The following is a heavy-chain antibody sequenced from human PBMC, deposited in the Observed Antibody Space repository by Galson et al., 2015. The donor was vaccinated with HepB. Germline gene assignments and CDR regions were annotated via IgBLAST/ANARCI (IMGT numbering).Heavy chain of an antibody. CDR2: IYPGDSDT. V-gene: IGHV5-51*03. J-gene: IGHJ4*02. Sequence: QSGAEVTKPGESLKISCKGSGYSFTSYWIGWVRQMPGKGLEWMGIIYPGDSDTRYSPSFQGQVTISADKSISTAYLQWSSLKASDTAMYYCARAMGGSNSSSDKSGSYYRRGFDYWGQGTLVTVSS. D-gene: IGHD1-26*01. CDR1: GYSFTSYW. CDR3: ARAMGGSNSSSDKSGSYYRRGFDY.